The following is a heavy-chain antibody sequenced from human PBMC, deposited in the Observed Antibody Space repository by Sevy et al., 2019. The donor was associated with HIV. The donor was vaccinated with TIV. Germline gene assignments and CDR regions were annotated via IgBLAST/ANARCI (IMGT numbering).Heavy chain of an antibody. J-gene: IGHJ6*02. CDR1: GFTFSSYE. V-gene: IGHV3-48*03. CDR2: ISSSGSTI. CDR3: ARDTHDSYGYWGNYYYYGMDV. Sequence: GGSLRLSCAASGFTFSSYEMNWVRQAPGKGLEWVSYISSSGSTIYYADSVKGRFTISRDNAKNSLYLQMNSLRAEDTDVYYCARDTHDSYGYWGNYYYYGMDVWGQGTTVTVSS. D-gene: IGHD5-18*01.